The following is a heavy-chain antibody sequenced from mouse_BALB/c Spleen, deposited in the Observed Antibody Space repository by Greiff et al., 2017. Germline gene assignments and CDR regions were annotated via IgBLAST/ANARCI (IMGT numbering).Heavy chain of an antibody. Sequence: QVQLQQSGAELVRPGTSVKVSCKASGYAFTNYLIEWVKQRPGQGLEWIGVINPGSGGTNYNEKFKGKATLTADKSSSTAYMQLSSLTSDDSAVYFCARSYYYGSSYGGYWYFDVWGAGTTVTVSS. CDR3: ARSYYYGSSYGGYWYFDV. J-gene: IGHJ1*01. CDR1: GYAFTNYL. D-gene: IGHD1-1*01. CDR2: INPGSGGT. V-gene: IGHV1-54*01.